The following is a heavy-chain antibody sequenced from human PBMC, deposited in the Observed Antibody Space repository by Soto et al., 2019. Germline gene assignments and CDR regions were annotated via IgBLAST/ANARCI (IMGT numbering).Heavy chain of an antibody. CDR1: GGTFSSYA. Sequence: QVQLVQSGAEVKKPGSSVKVSCKASGGTFSSYAISWVRQAPGQGLEWMGGIIPIFGTADYAQKFQGRVTIFADESTNKAYMELSSLRSEDTAVYYCARNYGCHRYYYGMDVWGQGTTVTVSS. D-gene: IGHD3-16*01. J-gene: IGHJ6*02. CDR2: IIPIFGTA. V-gene: IGHV1-69*12. CDR3: ARNYGCHRYYYGMDV.